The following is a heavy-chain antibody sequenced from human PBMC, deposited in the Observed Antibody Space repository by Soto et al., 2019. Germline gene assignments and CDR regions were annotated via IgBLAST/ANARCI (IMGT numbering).Heavy chain of an antibody. CDR3: ARDAPPDDY. CDR1: GFTFSSYS. Sequence: GGSLRLSCAAAGFTFSSYSMNWVRQAPGKGLEWVSYISSSSSTIYYADSVKGRFTISRDNAKNSLYLQMNSLRAEDTAVYYCARDAPPDDYWGQGTLVTVSS. V-gene: IGHV3-48*01. J-gene: IGHJ4*02. CDR2: ISSSSSTI.